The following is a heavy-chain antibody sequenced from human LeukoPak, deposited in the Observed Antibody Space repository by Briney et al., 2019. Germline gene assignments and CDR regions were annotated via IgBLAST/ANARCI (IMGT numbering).Heavy chain of an antibody. CDR2: VVPLTGGT. CDR3: AKGDSFDS. V-gene: IGHV1-2*02. Sequence: ASVKVSCKTSGYSFVGHYIHWVRQAPGQGLEWMGWVVPLTGGTKYAPRFQGRVTMTRDTSISTAYMEVTSLKFDDTAMYYCAKGDSFDSWGQGTLVTVSS. J-gene: IGHJ4*02. CDR1: GYSFVGHY. D-gene: IGHD3-16*01.